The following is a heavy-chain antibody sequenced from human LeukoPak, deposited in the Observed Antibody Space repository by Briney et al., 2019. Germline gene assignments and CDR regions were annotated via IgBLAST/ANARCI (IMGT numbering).Heavy chain of an antibody. CDR2: IYYSGST. CDR3: ATRPSSSWYYGMDV. V-gene: IGHV4-59*01. Sequence: SETLSLTCTVSGGSISSYYWSWIRQPPGKGLEWIGYIYYSGSTNYNPSLKSRVTISVDTSKNQFSLKLCSVTAADTAVYYCATRPSSSWYYGMDVWGQGTTVTVSS. D-gene: IGHD6-13*01. CDR1: GGSISSYY. J-gene: IGHJ6*02.